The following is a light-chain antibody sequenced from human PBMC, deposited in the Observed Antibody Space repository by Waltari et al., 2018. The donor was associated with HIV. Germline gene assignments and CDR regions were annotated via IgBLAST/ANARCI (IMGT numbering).Light chain of an antibody. V-gene: IGLV1-40*01. CDR1: SSNIGAGHD. Sequence: QSVLTQPPSVSGAPGQRVTIACTGGSSNIGAGHDAHWYRKFPGTAPKLLIYDTKKRPSGVPDRFSGSKSGTSASLAITGLQAEDEADYYCQSFDSSLSAVIFGGGTKLTVL. CDR3: QSFDSSLSAVI. J-gene: IGLJ2*01. CDR2: DTK.